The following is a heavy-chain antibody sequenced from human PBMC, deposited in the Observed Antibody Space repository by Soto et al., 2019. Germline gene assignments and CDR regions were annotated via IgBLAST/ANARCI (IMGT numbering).Heavy chain of an antibody. CDR3: AKDLHYDFWSGYPGPHFDY. Sequence: QTGGSLRLSCAASGFTFRSHGMHWVRQAPGKGLEWVAVISYDGSHKYYADSVKGRFTISRDNSKNSLYLQMNSLRAEDTAVYYCAKDLHYDFWSGYPGPHFDYWGQGTLVTVSS. J-gene: IGHJ4*02. CDR2: ISYDGSHK. CDR1: GFTFRSHG. V-gene: IGHV3-30*18. D-gene: IGHD3-3*01.